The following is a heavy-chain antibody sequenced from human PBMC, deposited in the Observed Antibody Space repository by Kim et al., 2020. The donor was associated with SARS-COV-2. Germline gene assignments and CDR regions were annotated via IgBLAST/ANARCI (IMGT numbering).Heavy chain of an antibody. Sequence: ASVKVSCKASGYTFTGYYMHWVRQAPGQGLEWMGRINPNSGGTNYAQKFQGRVTMTRDTSISTAYMELSRLRSDDTAVYYCARSAARIGSDFDYWGQGTLVTVSS. CDR3: ARSAARIGSDFDY. V-gene: IGHV1-2*06. CDR2: INPNSGGT. D-gene: IGHD2-2*03. CDR1: GYTFTGYY. J-gene: IGHJ4*02.